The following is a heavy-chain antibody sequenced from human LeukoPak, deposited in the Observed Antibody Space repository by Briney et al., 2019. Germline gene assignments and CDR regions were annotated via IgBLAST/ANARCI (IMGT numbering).Heavy chain of an antibody. CDR2: IYYSGST. CDR1: GGSISSYY. Sequence: SETLSLTCTVSGGSISSYYWSWIRQPPGKGLEWIGYIYYSGSTNYNPSLKSRVTISVDTSKNQFSLKLRSVTAADTAVYYCARAGSGWSDFDYWGQGTLVTVSS. J-gene: IGHJ4*02. CDR3: ARAGSGWSDFDY. D-gene: IGHD6-19*01. V-gene: IGHV4-59*01.